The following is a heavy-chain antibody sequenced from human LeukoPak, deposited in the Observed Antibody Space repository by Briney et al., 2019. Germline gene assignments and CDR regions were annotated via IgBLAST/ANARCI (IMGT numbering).Heavy chain of an antibody. J-gene: IGHJ4*02. CDR3: AREEFCNGGGCSFDS. V-gene: IGHV4-4*07. D-gene: IGHD2-15*01. CDR1: GGSFSGYY. CDR2: IYPSGTT. Sequence: PSETLSLTCAVYGGSFSGYYWSWIRQSAGKGLEWIGRIYPSGTTNYNPSLKSRVTVSLDTSKNHFSLNLSSVTAADTAMYYCAREEFCNGGGCSFDSWGQGALVTVSS.